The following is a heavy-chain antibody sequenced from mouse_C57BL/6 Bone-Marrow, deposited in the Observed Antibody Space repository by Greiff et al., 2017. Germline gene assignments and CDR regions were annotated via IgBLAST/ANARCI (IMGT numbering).Heavy chain of an antibody. CDR1: EYEFPSHD. D-gene: IGHD3-2*02. CDR3: ARQLSPPYYYAMDY. J-gene: IGHJ4*01. V-gene: IGHV5-2*01. Sequence: DVKLVESGGGLVQPGESLKLSCESNEYEFPSHDMSWVRKTPEKRLELVAAINSDGGSTYYPDTMERRFIISRDNTKKTLYLQRSSLRSEDTALYYCARQLSPPYYYAMDYWGQGTSVTVSS. CDR2: INSDGGST.